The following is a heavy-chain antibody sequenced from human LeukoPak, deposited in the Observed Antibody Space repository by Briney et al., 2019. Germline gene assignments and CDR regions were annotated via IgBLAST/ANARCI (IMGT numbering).Heavy chain of an antibody. V-gene: IGHV3-23*01. CDR3: AKGGEMIHYYYMDV. CDR2: ISGSGGST. CDR1: GFTFSSYP. Sequence: GGSLRLSCAGSGFTFSSYPKRWVRQAPGKGLEWVSAISGSGGSTYYADSVKGRFTISRDNANNTVYLQLNSLRAEDTAVYYCAKGGEMIHYYYMDVWGKGTTVTVSS. J-gene: IGHJ6*03. D-gene: IGHD3-22*01.